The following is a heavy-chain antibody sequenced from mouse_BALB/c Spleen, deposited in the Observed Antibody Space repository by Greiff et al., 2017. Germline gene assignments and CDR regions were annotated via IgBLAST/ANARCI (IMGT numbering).Heavy chain of an antibody. Sequence: EVHLVESGGGLVKPGGSLKLSCAASGFTFSSYAMSWVRQTPEKRLEWVASISSGGSTYYPDSVKGRFTISRDNARNILYLQMSSLRSEDTAMYYCARGLRDGGFDYWGQGTTLTVSS. CDR2: ISSGGST. V-gene: IGHV5-6-5*01. CDR3: ARGLRDGGFDY. D-gene: IGHD3-3*01. CDR1: GFTFSSYA. J-gene: IGHJ2*01.